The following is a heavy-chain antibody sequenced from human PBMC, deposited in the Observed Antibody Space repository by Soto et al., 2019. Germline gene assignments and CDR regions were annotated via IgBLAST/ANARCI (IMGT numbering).Heavy chain of an antibody. V-gene: IGHV3-30*03. CDR2: ISYDGSNK. J-gene: IGHJ5*02. D-gene: IGHD3-22*01. CDR3: ARDTGYYDSSGPGGRFDP. Sequence: PGGSLRLSCAASGFTFSSYGMHWVRQAPGKGLEWVAVISYDGSNKYYADSVKGRFTISRDNSKNTLYLQMNSLRAEDTAVYYCARDTGYYDSSGPGGRFDPWGQGTLVTVSS. CDR1: GFTFSSYG.